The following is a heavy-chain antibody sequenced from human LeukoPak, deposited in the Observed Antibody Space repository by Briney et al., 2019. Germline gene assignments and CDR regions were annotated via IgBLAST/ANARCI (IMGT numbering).Heavy chain of an antibody. CDR3: ARETYCTSTRCPIGDHFDY. CDR2: ISSSGSSI. CDR1: GFTVSSNY. J-gene: IGHJ4*02. D-gene: IGHD2-2*01. Sequence: GGSLRLSCAASGFTVSSNYMSWVRQAPGKGLEWVSSISSSGSSIYYADSVKGRFTISRDNAKNSLYLQMNSLRAEDTAVYYCARETYCTSTRCPIGDHFDYWGQGTLVTVSS. V-gene: IGHV3-21*01.